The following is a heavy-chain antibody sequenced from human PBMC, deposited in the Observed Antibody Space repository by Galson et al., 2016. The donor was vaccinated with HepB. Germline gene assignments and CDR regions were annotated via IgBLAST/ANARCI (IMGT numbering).Heavy chain of an antibody. Sequence: SLRLSCAASGFTFSIYAMSWVRQAPGKGLEWVSGINVGGGRTYYADSVKGCFTTSRDNSNNTLFLRMNALRAEDTAVYYCARAQDYYGSGKGDYGMDVWGQGTTVTVSS. V-gene: IGHV3-23*01. D-gene: IGHD3-10*01. CDR3: ARAQDYYGSGKGDYGMDV. CDR2: INVGGGRT. CDR1: GFTFSIYA. J-gene: IGHJ6*02.